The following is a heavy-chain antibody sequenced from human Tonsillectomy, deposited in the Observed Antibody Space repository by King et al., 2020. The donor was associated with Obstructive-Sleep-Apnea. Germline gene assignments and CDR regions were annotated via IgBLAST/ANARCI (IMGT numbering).Heavy chain of an antibody. Sequence: VQLVESGGGLVKPGGSLRLSCAASGFTFSSHSMNWVRQAPGKGLEWVSFISSSSSYIYYADSVMGRFTISRDNAKNSVDLQMSSLRAEDTAVYYCARGFGELLDCYFDQWGQGTLVIVSS. V-gene: IGHV3-21*01. J-gene: IGHJ4*02. CDR1: GFTFSSHS. D-gene: IGHD3-10*01. CDR3: ARGFGELLDCYFDQ. CDR2: ISSSSSYI.